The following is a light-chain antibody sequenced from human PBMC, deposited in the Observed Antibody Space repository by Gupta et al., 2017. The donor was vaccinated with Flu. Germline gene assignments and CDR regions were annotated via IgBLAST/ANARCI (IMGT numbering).Light chain of an antibody. V-gene: IGLV3-21*02. Sequence: SLVLTQPPSVSVAPGQMATITCAGDNIRTKSVHWYQQRPPQAPVVVDVDSRGRPPGIHERFACFKTGNNATPHISSVGVGEEADVYCHVSDDITDHVLFGGGTRLTVL. J-gene: IGLJ3*02. CDR2: DSR. CDR3: HVSDDITDHVL. CDR1: NIRTKS.